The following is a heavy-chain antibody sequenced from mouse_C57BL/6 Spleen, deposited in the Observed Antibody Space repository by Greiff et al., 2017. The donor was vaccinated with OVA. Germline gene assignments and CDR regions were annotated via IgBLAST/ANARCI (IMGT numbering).Heavy chain of an antibody. CDR1: GYTFTDYY. V-gene: IGHV1-26*01. Sequence: EVQLQQSGPELVKPGASVKISCKASGYTFTDYYMNWVKQSHGKSLEWIGDINPNNGGTSYNQKFKGKATLTVDKSSSTAYMELRSLTSEDSAVYYCAKKGTYYGYDLYYFDYWGQGTTLTVSS. CDR2: INPNNGGT. CDR3: AKKGTYYGYDLYYFDY. J-gene: IGHJ2*01. D-gene: IGHD2-9*01.